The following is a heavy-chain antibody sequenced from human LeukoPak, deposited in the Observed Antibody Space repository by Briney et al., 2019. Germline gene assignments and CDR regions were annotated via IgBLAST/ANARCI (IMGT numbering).Heavy chain of an antibody. Sequence: GGSLRLSCAASGFTFSTYAVNWVRQAPGKGLEWVANIKQDGSEKYYVDSVKGRFTISSDNTKNSLYLQMNSLRAEDTAVYYCARVSQNGYYDSSGYAAPFDYWGQGTLVTVSS. CDR2: IKQDGSEK. CDR1: GFTFSTYA. CDR3: ARVSQNGYYDSSGYAAPFDY. V-gene: IGHV3-7*01. J-gene: IGHJ4*02. D-gene: IGHD3-22*01.